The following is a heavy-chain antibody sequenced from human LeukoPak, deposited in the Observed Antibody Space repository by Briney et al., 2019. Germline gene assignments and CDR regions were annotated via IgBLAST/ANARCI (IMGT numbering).Heavy chain of an antibody. CDR2: ISGTVGNT. CDR3: AKSGLNRFDY. V-gene: IGHV3-23*01. D-gene: IGHD2-15*01. J-gene: IGHJ4*02. Sequence: GGSLRLSCAASGFTFSSYAMSWVRQAPGRGLEWVSTISGTVGNTHYADSVKGRFTISRDNSKNTLYLQMNSLRAGDTAVYYCAKSGLNRFDYWGQGTLVTVSS. CDR1: GFTFSSYA.